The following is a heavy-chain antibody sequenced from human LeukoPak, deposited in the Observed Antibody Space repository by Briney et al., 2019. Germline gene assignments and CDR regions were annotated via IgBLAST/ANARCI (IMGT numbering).Heavy chain of an antibody. V-gene: IGHV4-59*01. D-gene: IGHD1-1*01. Sequence: SETLSLTCAVYGGSFSGYYWSWIRQPPGKGLEWIGYIYYSGSTNYNPSLKSRVTISVDTSKNQFSLKLSSVTAADTAVYYCARGGYGTRYGMDVWGQGTTVTVSS. CDR3: ARGGYGTRYGMDV. CDR2: IYYSGST. J-gene: IGHJ6*02. CDR1: GGSFSGYY.